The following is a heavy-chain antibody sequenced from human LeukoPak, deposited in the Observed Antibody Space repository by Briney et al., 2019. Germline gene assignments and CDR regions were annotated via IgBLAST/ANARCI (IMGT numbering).Heavy chain of an antibody. CDR1: GFTFSSYA. CDR2: ISYDGSNK. J-gene: IGHJ6*02. D-gene: IGHD3-10*01. Sequence: GGSLRLFCAASGFTFSSYAMHWVRQAPGKGLEWVAVISYDGSNKYYADSVKGRFTISRDNSKNTLYLQMNSLRAEDTAVYYCARDFLAGSTYGMDVWGQGTTVTVSS. V-gene: IGHV3-30-3*01. CDR3: ARDFLAGSTYGMDV.